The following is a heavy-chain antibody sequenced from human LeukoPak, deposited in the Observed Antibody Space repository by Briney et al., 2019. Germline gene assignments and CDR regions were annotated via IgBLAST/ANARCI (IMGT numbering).Heavy chain of an antibody. V-gene: IGHV3-21*04. D-gene: IGHD3-22*01. CDR3: AKDPLPFYYDSSGRNYFDY. CDR2: ISSSSSYI. J-gene: IGHJ4*02. CDR1: GFTFSSYS. Sequence: GGSLRLSCAASGFTFSSYSMNWVRQAPGKGLEWVSSISSSSSYIYYADSVKGRFTISRDNSKNTLYLQMNSLRAEDTAVYYCAKDPLPFYYDSSGRNYFDYWGQGTLVTVSS.